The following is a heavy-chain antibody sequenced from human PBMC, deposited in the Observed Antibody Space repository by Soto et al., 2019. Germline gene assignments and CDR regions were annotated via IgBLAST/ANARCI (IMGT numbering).Heavy chain of an antibody. CDR1: GYSFTSYW. CDR2: IYPGDSDT. Sequence: GESLNITCKGSGYSFTSYWIGWVRQMPGKGLEWMGIIYPGDSDTRYSPSFQGQVTISADKSISTAYLQWSSLKASDTAMYYCARQPRVGYCSGGSCLVDYWGQGTLVTVSS. V-gene: IGHV5-51*01. D-gene: IGHD2-15*01. J-gene: IGHJ4*02. CDR3: ARQPRVGYCSGGSCLVDY.